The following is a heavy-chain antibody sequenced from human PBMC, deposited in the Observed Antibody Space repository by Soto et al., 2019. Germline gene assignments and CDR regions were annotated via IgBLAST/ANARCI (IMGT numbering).Heavy chain of an antibody. D-gene: IGHD3-22*01. V-gene: IGHV3-30-3*01. CDR3: ARMDGSGYYGSYFDY. J-gene: IGHJ4*02. CDR1: GFTFSSYA. Sequence: QVQLVESGGGVVQPGRSLRLSCAASGFTFSSYAMHWVRQAPGKGLEWVAIISYDGSNKYYADSGKGRFTISRDNSKSTLFLQMNSLRAEDTAVYFCARMDGSGYYGSYFDYWGQGTLVTVSS. CDR2: ISYDGSNK.